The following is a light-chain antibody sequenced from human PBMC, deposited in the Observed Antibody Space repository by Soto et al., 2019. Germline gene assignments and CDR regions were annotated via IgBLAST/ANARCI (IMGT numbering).Light chain of an antibody. Sequence: DIQMTQSPSSLSASVGDRVTITCRASQDIGKYLAWFQQKPGKAPKSLIYAASSLLSGVPSHFSGSRSGTNFTLPIKSLQPEDFATYYCHQYNSFPFTFGPGTTVDIK. CDR2: AAS. V-gene: IGKV1-16*02. CDR3: HQYNSFPFT. J-gene: IGKJ3*01. CDR1: QDIGKY.